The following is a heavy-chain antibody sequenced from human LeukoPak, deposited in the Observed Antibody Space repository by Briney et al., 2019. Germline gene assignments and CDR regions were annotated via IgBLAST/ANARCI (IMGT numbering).Heavy chain of an antibody. J-gene: IGHJ4*02. D-gene: IGHD3-10*01. CDR3: AKSDGSGSFDY. Sequence: GGSLRLSCAASGFTFSSYEMNWVRQAPGKGLEWVSYISGSGSTIYYADSVKGRFTISRDNSKNTLYLQMNSLRAEDTAVYYCAKSDGSGSFDYWGQGTLVTVSS. CDR2: ISGSGSTI. V-gene: IGHV3-48*03. CDR1: GFTFSSYE.